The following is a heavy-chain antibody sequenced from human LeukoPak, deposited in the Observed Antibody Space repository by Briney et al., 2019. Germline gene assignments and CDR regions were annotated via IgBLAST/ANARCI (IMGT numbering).Heavy chain of an antibody. D-gene: IGHD4-17*01. CDR2: IYPGDSDT. CDR1: GYRFTSSW. Sequence: EESLKISCKGSGYRFTSSWIGWVRQMPGKGLELMGIIYPGDSDTTYSPSFQGQVTISVDKSISTAYLQWSSLKASDTAIYYCARRSGDGFNWFDPWGQGTLVTVSA. CDR3: ARRSGDGFNWFDP. J-gene: IGHJ5*02. V-gene: IGHV5-51*01.